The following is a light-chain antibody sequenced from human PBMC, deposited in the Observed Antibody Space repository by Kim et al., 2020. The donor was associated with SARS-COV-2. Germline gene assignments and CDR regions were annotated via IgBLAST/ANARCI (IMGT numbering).Light chain of an antibody. CDR1: QGIYNF. CDR2: ATS. Sequence: DIQMTQSPSSLSVSVGDRVTITCRASQGIYNFLAWFQQKPGKAPKSLIYATSTLQRGVPSRFSGGASGTNFTLTINSLQPEDFATYYCQQYSDFPYTFGQGTKLEIK. CDR3: QQYSDFPYT. V-gene: IGKV1-16*01. J-gene: IGKJ2*01.